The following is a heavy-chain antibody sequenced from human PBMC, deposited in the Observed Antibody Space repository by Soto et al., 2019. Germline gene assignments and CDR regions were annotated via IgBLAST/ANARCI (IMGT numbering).Heavy chain of an antibody. CDR3: ARDVSPGSSGLYFDAFDM. CDR2: IRKDGSQR. Sequence: EVQLVESGGGLVQPGGSLTLSCAASELAFSSYWMTWVRQAPGKGLEWVANIRKDGSQRSYLDSVRGRFTISRDNSKNSLYLQMNSLRAEDTALYFCARDVSPGSSGLYFDAFDMWGQGTMVTVSS. D-gene: IGHD6-25*01. V-gene: IGHV3-7*05. CDR1: ELAFSSYW. J-gene: IGHJ3*02.